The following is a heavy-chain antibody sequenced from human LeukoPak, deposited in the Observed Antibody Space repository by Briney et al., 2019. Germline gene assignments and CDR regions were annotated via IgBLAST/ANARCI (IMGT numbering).Heavy chain of an antibody. Sequence: PSETLSLTCTVAGRSISSSSYYWGWIRHPPGKGLEWIGSIYYSGSTYYNPSLKSRVTISVDTYKNQFSLKLSSVTAADTAVYYCARRGTSCLDYWGQGTLVTVSS. CDR2: IYYSGST. D-gene: IGHD2-2*01. V-gene: IGHV4-39*01. CDR1: GRSISSSSYY. J-gene: IGHJ4*02. CDR3: ARRGTSCLDY.